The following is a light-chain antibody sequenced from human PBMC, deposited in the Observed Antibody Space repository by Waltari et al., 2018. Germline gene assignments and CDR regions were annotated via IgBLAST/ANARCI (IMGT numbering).Light chain of an antibody. J-gene: IGKJ4*01. V-gene: IGKV3-15*01. CDR1: QSVSNN. CDR3: QQYNAWVT. CDR2: GAS. Sequence: EIVMTQSPGTLSVSPGERATLSCRASQSVSNNLAWYQQKPGQAPRLLIYGASTRATGIPARFSGSGSGTEFTLTISSMQSEDFVIYYCQQYNAWVTFGGGTKVEI.